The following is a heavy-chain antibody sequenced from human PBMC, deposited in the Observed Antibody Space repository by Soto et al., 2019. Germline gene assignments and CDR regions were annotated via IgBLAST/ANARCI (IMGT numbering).Heavy chain of an antibody. Sequence: GSLRFSCAASGFTFSDYALHWVRQAPGKGLEWVAVISYDGSNKYYAGPVKGRFTISRDNSKNTLYLQMDSLRAEDTAVYYCARSIVGATTRRGYDYWGQGTLVTVSS. CDR1: GFTFSDYA. CDR3: ARSIVGATTRRGYDY. J-gene: IGHJ4*02. CDR2: ISYDGSNK. V-gene: IGHV3-30-3*01. D-gene: IGHD1-26*01.